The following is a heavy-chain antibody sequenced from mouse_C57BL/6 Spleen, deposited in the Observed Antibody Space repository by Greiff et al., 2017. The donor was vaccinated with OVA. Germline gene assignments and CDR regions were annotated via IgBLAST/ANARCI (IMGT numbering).Heavy chain of an antibody. J-gene: IGHJ2*01. CDR1: GYTFTSYW. D-gene: IGHD6-2*01. Sequence: VQLQQPGAELVKPGASVKLSCKASGYTFTSYWMQWVKQRPGQGLEWIGEIDPSDSYTNYNQKVKGKATLTVDTYSSTAYMQLSSLTSEDSAVYDCARSLPHFDYWGQGTTLTVSS. CDR3: ARSLPHFDY. CDR2: IDPSDSYT. V-gene: IGHV1-50*01.